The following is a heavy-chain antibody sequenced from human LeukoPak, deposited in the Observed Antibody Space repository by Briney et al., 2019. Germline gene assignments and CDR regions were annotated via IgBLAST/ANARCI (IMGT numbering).Heavy chain of an antibody. J-gene: IGHJ3*02. CDR2: INPNSGGT. Sequence: ASVKVSCKASGYTFTGYYMHWVRQAPGQGPEGMGWINPNSGGTNYAQKFQGRVTMTRDTSISTAYMELSRLRSDDTAVYYCARVVVAATRIVAFDIWGQGTMVTVSS. V-gene: IGHV1-2*02. CDR3: ARVVVAATRIVAFDI. D-gene: IGHD2-15*01. CDR1: GYTFTGYY.